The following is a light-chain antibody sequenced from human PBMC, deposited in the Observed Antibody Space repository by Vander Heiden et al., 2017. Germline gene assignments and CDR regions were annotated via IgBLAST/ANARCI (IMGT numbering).Light chain of an antibody. Sequence: GQSITISCTGTSSDVGSYNLVPWYQQHPGEAPKLMIYEVSKRPSGVSNRFSGSKSGNTASLKISGLQPEEEADYYCCSYAGSRTFYVFGTGTKVTVL. CDR1: SSDVGSYNL. CDR3: CSYAGSRTFYV. J-gene: IGLJ1*01. CDR2: EVS. V-gene: IGLV2-23*02.